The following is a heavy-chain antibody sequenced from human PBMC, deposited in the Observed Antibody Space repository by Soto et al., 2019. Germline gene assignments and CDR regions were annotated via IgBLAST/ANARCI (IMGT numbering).Heavy chain of an antibody. V-gene: IGHV4-31*03. J-gene: IGHJ6*02. CDR1: GGSISSGGYY. Sequence: SETLSLTCTVSGGSISSGGYYWSWIRQHPGKGLEWIGYIYYSGSTYYNPSLKSRVTISVDTSKNQFSLKLSSVTAADTAVYYCARFPEEITTVTTGYYGMDVWGQGTTYTVSS. CDR2: IYYSGST. D-gene: IGHD4-17*01. CDR3: ARFPEEITTVTTGYYGMDV.